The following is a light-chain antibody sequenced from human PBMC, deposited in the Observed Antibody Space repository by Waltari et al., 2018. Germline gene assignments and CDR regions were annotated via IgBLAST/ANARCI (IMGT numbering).Light chain of an antibody. J-gene: IGLJ1*01. CDR2: EVN. V-gene: IGLV2-23*02. Sequence: QSALTQPASVSGSPGQSITVSCTGTSSDVGSSNLVSWFQQYPDKAPKLIIFEVNKRPSGVSNRFSGSKSGNTASLTISGLQAGDEADYYCCSYAGSGIYVFGTGAKVTVL. CDR1: SSDVGSSNL. CDR3: CSYAGSGIYV.